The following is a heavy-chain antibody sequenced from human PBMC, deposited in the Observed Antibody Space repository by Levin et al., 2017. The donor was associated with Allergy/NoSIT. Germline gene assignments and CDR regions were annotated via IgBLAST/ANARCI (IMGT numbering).Heavy chain of an antibody. Sequence: GGSLRLSCAASGFTFSSFAMSWVRQAPGKGLEWLSSISGRGATTSHADSVRGRFTISRDNSKNTLYLQMNTLIAEDTAVYYCVKCTTEIYFYYGMDGWGQGTTVTVSS. D-gene: IGHD1-1*01. CDR1: GFTFSSFA. CDR2: ISGRGATT. V-gene: IGHV3-23*01. CDR3: VKCTTEIYFYYGMDG. J-gene: IGHJ6*02.